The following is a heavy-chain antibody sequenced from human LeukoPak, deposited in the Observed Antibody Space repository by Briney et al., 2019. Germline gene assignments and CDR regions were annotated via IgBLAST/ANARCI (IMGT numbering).Heavy chain of an antibody. J-gene: IGHJ4*02. D-gene: IGHD1-26*01. CDR2: ISSSSTYI. V-gene: IGHV3-21*01. CDR1: GFAFSAYS. Sequence: GGSLRLSCAASGFAFSAYSMTWVRQAPGKRLEWVSSISSSSTYIYYADSVKGRVTISRYNAKNSLYLQMNSLRAEDTAVYYCARVLSGCETTRCELDYWGQGTLVTVSS. CDR3: ARVLSGCETTRCELDY.